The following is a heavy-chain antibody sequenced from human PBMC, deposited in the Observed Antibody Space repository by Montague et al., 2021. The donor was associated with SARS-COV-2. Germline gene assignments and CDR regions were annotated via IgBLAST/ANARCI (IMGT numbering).Heavy chain of an antibody. CDR3: AKDMGGAVAVPPHYYYYGMDV. CDR1: GFTFDDYA. CDR2: ISWNSGSI. V-gene: IGHV3-9*01. D-gene: IGHD6-19*01. Sequence: SLSLSCAASGFTFDDYAMHWVRQAPGKGLEWVSGISWNSGSIGYADSVKGRFTISRDNAKNSLYLQMNSLRAEDTALYYCAKDMGGAVAVPPHYYYYGMDVWGQGTLVTVPS. J-gene: IGHJ6*02.